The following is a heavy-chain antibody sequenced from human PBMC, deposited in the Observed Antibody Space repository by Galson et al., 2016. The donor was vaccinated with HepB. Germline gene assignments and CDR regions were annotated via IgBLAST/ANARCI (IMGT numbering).Heavy chain of an antibody. Sequence: SLRLSCAASGFTVSNNWMHWVRQAPGKGLMWVSRIHSDGSITNYADSVKGRFTISTDNAKNTVYLQMNSLRAEETALYYCARHIGGRGYFDYWGQGTLVTVSS. D-gene: IGHD1-26*01. CDR1: GFTVSNNW. J-gene: IGHJ4*02. V-gene: IGHV3-74*01. CDR2: IHSDGSIT. CDR3: ARHIGGRGYFDY.